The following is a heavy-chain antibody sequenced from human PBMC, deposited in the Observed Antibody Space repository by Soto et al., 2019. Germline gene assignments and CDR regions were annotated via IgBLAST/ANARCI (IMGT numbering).Heavy chain of an antibody. V-gene: IGHV3-48*01. CDR3: ARSTTVTTSYYYYYYYIDV. J-gene: IGHJ6*03. D-gene: IGHD4-17*01. CDR2: ISSSGSTI. Sequence: PGGSLRLSCAASGFTFSTYSMNWVRQAPGKGLEWVSYISSSGSTIYYADSVKGRFTISRDNAKNSLFLQVNSLRAEDTAVYYCARSTTVTTSYYYYYYYIDVWGKGTTVTVSS. CDR1: GFTFSTYS.